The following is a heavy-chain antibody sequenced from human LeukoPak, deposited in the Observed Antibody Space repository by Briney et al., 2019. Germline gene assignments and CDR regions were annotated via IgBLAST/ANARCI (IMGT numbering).Heavy chain of an antibody. J-gene: IGHJ4*02. D-gene: IGHD3-10*01. V-gene: IGHV3-23*01. CDR2: VSGGGRST. CDR3: AKGGIALVRGSFDY. CDR1: VLTFSHFA. Sequence: GGSPRLSCAASVLTFSHFAMSWVRHSTGKALEWVSAVSGGGRSTFYADSVKGRFIISRDDSKNTLYLQMNSLRAEDTAVYYCAKGGIALVRGSFDYWGQGTLVTVSS.